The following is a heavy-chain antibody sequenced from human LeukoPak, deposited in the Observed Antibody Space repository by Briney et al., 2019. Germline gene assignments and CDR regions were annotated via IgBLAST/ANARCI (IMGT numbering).Heavy chain of an antibody. J-gene: IGHJ5*02. Sequence: SQTRSLTCAISGDSVSVNSAGWNWIRHSPPRGLEWLGRTYYRSKWYNDYAVSVKRRITITPDTSQNQFSLQLNSVTPEETAVYYCARDRASTGPPVNYWIDPWGQGTLVTVSS. CDR1: GDSVSVNSAG. CDR3: ARDRASTGPPVNYWIDP. V-gene: IGHV6-1*01. D-gene: IGHD4-11*01. CDR2: TYYRSKWYN.